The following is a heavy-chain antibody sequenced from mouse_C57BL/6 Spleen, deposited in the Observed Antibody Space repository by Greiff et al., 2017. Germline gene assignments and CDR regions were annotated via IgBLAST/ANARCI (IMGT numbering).Heavy chain of an antibody. CDR1: GYSFTDYN. CDR2: INPNYGTT. D-gene: IGHD1-1*01. Sequence: VQLQQSGPKLVKPGASVQISCKASGYSFTDYNMNWVKQSNGKSLEWIGVINPNYGTTSYNQKFKGKATLTVDQSSSTAYMQLNSLTSEDSAVYYCARWDYYGSSSYAMDYWGQGTSVTVSS. CDR3: ARWDYYGSSSYAMDY. J-gene: IGHJ4*01. V-gene: IGHV1-39*01.